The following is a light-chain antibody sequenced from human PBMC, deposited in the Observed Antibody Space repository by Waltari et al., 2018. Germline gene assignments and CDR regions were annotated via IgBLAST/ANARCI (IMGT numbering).Light chain of an antibody. CDR3: QQYNDWPQT. J-gene: IGKJ1*01. CDR2: DAS. CDR1: QSVSSN. V-gene: IGKV3-15*01. Sequence: EIVMTQSPATLSVSPGERATLSCRASQSVSSNLAWYQQKPGQAPRLLIYDASTRDTDIPGRFSGGGSWTEFTLTISSLQSEDFAVYYCQQYNDWPQTFGQGTKVEIK.